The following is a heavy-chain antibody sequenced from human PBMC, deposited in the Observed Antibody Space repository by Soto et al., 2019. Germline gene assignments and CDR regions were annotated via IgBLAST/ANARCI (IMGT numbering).Heavy chain of an antibody. Sequence: PGGSLRLSCLASGFIFRSYAMHWVRQAPGKGLEWVAVITYDGANGYYADSVRGRFAISRDNSKSTLFLQMNSLRPEDTAVYYCAREFSGSYHNFDYWGQGTLVTVS. D-gene: IGHD1-26*01. CDR3: AREFSGSYHNFDY. CDR2: ITYDGANG. J-gene: IGHJ4*02. V-gene: IGHV3-30*09. CDR1: GFIFRSYA.